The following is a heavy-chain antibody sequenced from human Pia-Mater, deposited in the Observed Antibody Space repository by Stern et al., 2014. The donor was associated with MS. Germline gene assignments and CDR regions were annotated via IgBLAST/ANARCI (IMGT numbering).Heavy chain of an antibody. CDR1: GFTFGEYA. Sequence: EVHLVESGGALVQPGRSLRLSCAASGFTFGEYAMYWVRQAPGKGLEWVSRISWNSAYKGYADSVKGRFTISRDNAKNFLYLQMNSLKPEDTALYYCAKDLLNDYYYGMDVWGQGTTVIVSS. J-gene: IGHJ6*02. CDR2: ISWNSAYK. V-gene: IGHV3-9*01. CDR3: AKDLLNDYYYGMDV.